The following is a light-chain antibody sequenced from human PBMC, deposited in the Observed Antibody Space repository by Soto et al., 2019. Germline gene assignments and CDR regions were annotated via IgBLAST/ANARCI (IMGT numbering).Light chain of an antibody. CDR2: QVT. CDR3: SSYTSSRIWV. CDR1: SSDVGGHNY. J-gene: IGLJ3*02. Sequence: SALTQPASVSGSSGQSITISCTGTSSDVGGHNYVSWYQQYPGKAPKLLIYQVTNRPSGVSNRFSGSKSGNTASLTISGLQAEDEADYYCSSYTSSRIWVFGGGTKLTVL. V-gene: IGLV2-14*01.